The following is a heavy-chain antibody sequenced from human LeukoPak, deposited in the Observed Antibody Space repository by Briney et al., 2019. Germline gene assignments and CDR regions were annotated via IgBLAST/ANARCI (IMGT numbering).Heavy chain of an antibody. V-gene: IGHV1-2*02. CDR2: INPNSGGT. CDR3: ARDSGYCGGDCYSGGY. D-gene: IGHD2-21*02. CDR1: GYTFTGYY. J-gene: IGHJ4*02. Sequence: ASVKVSCKASGYTFTGYYMHWVRQAPGQGLEWMGWINPNSGGTNYAQKFQGRVTMTRDTSISTAYMELSRLRSDGTAVYYCARDSGYCGGDCYSGGYWGQGTLVTVSS.